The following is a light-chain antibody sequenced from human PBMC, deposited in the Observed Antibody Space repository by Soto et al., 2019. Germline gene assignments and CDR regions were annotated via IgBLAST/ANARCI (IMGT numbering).Light chain of an antibody. CDR3: AAWDDSLSGPV. V-gene: IGLV1-44*01. J-gene: IGLJ2*01. CDR2: NNH. CDR1: SSNIGGNT. Sequence: QAVLTQPSSASGTPGKRVTISCSGGSSNIGGNTAHWYQQFPGTAPKLLIYNNHQRPSGVTDRFSGSKSGTSASLAISGLPSEDEAMYYCAAWDDSLSGPVFGEGTKLTVL.